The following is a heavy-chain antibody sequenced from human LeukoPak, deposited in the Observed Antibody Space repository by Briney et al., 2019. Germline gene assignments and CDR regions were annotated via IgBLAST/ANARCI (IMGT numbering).Heavy chain of an antibody. CDR1: GFTFSTYG. V-gene: IGHV3-33*01. CDR2: IWYDGTNE. D-gene: IGHD3-10*01. Sequence: PGRSLTLSCAASGFTFSTYGMHWVRQAPGKGLEWVAVIWYDGTNEYYADSVKGRFTISRDNSKNTLYLQMNSLRAEDTALHFCARDYGSGRGVEISYYHYGMDVWGQGTTVTVSS. J-gene: IGHJ6*02. CDR3: ARDYGSGRGVEISYYHYGMDV.